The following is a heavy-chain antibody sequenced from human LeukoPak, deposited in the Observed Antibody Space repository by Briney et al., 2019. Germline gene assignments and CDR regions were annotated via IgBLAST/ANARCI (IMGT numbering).Heavy chain of an antibody. V-gene: IGHV1-69*01. CDR1: GGTFSSYA. D-gene: IGHD2-2*01. CDR3: ALSLHCSSTSCYFDY. J-gene: IGHJ4*02. Sequence: ASVKVSCKASGGTFSSYAISWVRQAPGQGLEWMGGIIPIFGTANYAQKFQGRVTITADESTSTAYMELSSLRPEDTAVYYCALSLHCSSTSCYFDYWGQGTLVTVSS. CDR2: IIPIFGTA.